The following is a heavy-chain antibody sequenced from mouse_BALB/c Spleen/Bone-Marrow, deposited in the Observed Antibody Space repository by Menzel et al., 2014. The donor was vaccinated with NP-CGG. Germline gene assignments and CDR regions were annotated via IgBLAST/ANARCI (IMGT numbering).Heavy chain of an antibody. Sequence: EVKLVESGGGLVQPGGSLKLPCAASGFDFSRYWMSWVRQAPVKGLEWIGEINPDSSTINYTPSLKDKFIISRDNAKNTLYLQMSKVRSEDTALYYCARLNYYGNLFVWGAGTTVTVSS. CDR2: INPDSSTI. D-gene: IGHD1-1*01. CDR3: ARLNYYGNLFV. V-gene: IGHV4-1*02. CDR1: GFDFSRYW. J-gene: IGHJ1*01.